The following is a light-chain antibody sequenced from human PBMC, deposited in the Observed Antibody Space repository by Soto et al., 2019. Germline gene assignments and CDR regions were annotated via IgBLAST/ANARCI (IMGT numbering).Light chain of an antibody. CDR3: QQYNNWPPFT. V-gene: IGKV3-15*01. CDR2: VAS. J-gene: IGKJ3*01. Sequence: EIVMTQSPATLSVSPGERATLSCRASQSVSGNLAWYQQKPGQAPRLLIYVASTRATGIPARFSGSGSGTEFTLAISSLQSEDFAVYYCQQYNNWPPFTFGPGTKVDIK. CDR1: QSVSGN.